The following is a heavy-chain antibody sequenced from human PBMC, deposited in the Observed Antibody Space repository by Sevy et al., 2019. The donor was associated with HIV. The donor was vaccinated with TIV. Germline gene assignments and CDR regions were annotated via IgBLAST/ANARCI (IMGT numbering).Heavy chain of an antibody. J-gene: IGHJ6*02. CDR3: ARIGLHPPQGYYYYYGMDV. CDR2: ISSSGSTI. V-gene: IGHV3-11*01. CDR1: GFTFSDYY. Sequence: GGSLRLSCAASGFTFSDYYMSWIRQAPGKGLEWVSYISSSGSTIYYADSVKGRFTISRDNAKNSLYLQMNSLRAEDTAVYYCARIGLHPPQGYYYYYGMDVWGQGTTVTVSS. D-gene: IGHD2-21*02.